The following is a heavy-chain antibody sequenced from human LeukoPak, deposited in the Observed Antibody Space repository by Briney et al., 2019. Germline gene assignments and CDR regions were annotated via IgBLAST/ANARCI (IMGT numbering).Heavy chain of an antibody. V-gene: IGHV3-23*01. CDR3: AKRGIVIRAVIIIGFHKEAYYFDY. CDR2: ISERGGST. Sequence: GSLRLSCVVSGITLSNYGMSRVRQAPGKGLEWVSGISERGGSTNYADSVKGRFIISRDTSKNTVYLQMNSLRVEDTAVYFCAKRGIVIRAVIIIGFHKEAYYFDYWGQGILVTVSS. J-gene: IGHJ4*02. D-gene: IGHD3-10*01. CDR1: GITLSNYG.